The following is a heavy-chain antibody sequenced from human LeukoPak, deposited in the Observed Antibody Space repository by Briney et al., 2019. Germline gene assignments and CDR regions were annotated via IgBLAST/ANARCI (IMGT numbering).Heavy chain of an antibody. Sequence: GGSLRLSCAASGFTFSSYALSWVRQPPGMGLEWVSAISGDGDFTSYADSVKGRFAISRDNSKNTLYLQMNSLRGEDTAVYYCTKSASISRYCPDGICYDFDYWGQGTLVTVSS. V-gene: IGHV3-23*01. CDR1: GFTFSSYA. J-gene: IGHJ4*02. CDR2: ISGDGDFT. D-gene: IGHD2-8*01. CDR3: TKSASISRYCPDGICYDFDY.